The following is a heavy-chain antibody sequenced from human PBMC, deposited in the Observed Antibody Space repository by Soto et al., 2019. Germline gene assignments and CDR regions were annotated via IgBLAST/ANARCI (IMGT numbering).Heavy chain of an antibody. CDR1: GYTFTSYA. Sequence: ASVKVSCKASGYTFTSYAMHWVRQAPGQRLEWMGRINAGNGNTKYSQKFQGRVTITRDTSASTAYMELNSLRVEDTAVYYCVRDLNFPFGGLYKGWFDLWGQGSLVTVSS. V-gene: IGHV1-3*01. CDR2: INAGNGNT. J-gene: IGHJ5*02. D-gene: IGHD1-1*01. CDR3: VRDLNFPFGGLYKGWFDL.